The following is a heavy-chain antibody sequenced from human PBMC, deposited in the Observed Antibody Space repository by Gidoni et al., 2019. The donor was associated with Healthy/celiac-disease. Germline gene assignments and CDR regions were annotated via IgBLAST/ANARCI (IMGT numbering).Heavy chain of an antibody. D-gene: IGHD3-10*01. CDR1: GFPFSSYA. V-gene: IGHV3-23*01. CDR2: ISGSGGST. J-gene: IGHJ4*02. Sequence: EVQLLESGGGLVQPGGSLRLSCAASGFPFSSYAMSWVRQAPGKGLEWVSAISGSGGSTYYADSVKGRFTISRDNSKNTLYLQMNSLRAEDTAGYYCAKAGGVRDGYNRGTFDYWGQGTLVTVSS. CDR3: AKAGGVRDGYNRGTFDY.